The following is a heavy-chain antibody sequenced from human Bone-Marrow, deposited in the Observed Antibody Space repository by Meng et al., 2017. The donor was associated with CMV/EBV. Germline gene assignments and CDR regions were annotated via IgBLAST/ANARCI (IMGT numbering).Heavy chain of an antibody. CDR1: GYTFTTYD. V-gene: IGHV1-8*01. Sequence: ASVKVSCKASGYTFTTYDINWVRKATGQGLEWMGRMNPNSGNTGYAQKFQGRVTLTRVTSISTAYMELSSLTSDDTAVYYCARTRIEVEPDGRKIKYYNYGMDVCGEGTTVTASS. J-gene: IGHJ6*04. D-gene: IGHD2-2*01. CDR3: ARTRIEVEPDGRKIKYYNYGMDV. CDR2: MNPNSGNT.